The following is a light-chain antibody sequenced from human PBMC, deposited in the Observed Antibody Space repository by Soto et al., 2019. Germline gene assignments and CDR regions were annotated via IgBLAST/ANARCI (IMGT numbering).Light chain of an antibody. CDR2: LGS. J-gene: IGKJ1*01. Sequence: DIVMTQSPLSLPVTPGEPASISCRSSQSLLHSNGYNYLDWYLQKPGQSPQLLIYLGSNRASGVTDRFSGSGSGADYTLKISRVAAEDVGVYYCMQALQTPPWTFGQGTKVAIK. V-gene: IGKV2-28*01. CDR3: MQALQTPPWT. CDR1: QSLLHSNGYNY.